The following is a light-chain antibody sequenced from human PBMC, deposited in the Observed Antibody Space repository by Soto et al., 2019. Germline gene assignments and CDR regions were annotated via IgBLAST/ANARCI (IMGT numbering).Light chain of an antibody. Sequence: QSVLTQSSSVSASLGSSVKLTCTLSSGHSRYIIAWHQQQPGKAPRYLMKLEGCGRYNKGSGLPDRFSGSSSGADRYLTSSNLQFEDEADYWCETWDSNTQGMFGGGTKLTVL. J-gene: IGLJ3*02. CDR2: LEGCGRY. CDR3: ETWDSNTQGM. CDR1: SGHSRYI. V-gene: IGLV4-60*02.